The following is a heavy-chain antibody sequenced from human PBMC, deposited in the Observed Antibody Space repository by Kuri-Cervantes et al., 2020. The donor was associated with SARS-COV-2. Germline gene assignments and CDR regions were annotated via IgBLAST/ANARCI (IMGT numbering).Heavy chain of an antibody. CDR1: GFTFSGHW. CDR3: AREGDAFDI. V-gene: IGHV3-74*01. J-gene: IGHJ3*02. Sequence: ESLKISCAASGFTFSGHWIHWVRQAPGKGLVWVSRINPDGSYTNNADSVKGRFTLSRDNAKNSLYLQMNSLRAEDTAVYYCAREGDAFDIWGQGTMVTVSS. CDR2: INPDGSYT.